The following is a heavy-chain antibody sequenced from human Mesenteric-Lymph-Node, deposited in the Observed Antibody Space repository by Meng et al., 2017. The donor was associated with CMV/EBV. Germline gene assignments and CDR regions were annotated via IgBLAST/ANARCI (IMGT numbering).Heavy chain of an antibody. CDR3: AREKYDFWSGYYYYYGMDV. CDR2: IKQDGSEK. J-gene: IGHJ6*02. Sequence: GESLKISCAASGFTFSSYWMSWVRQAPGKGLEWVANIKQDGSEKYYVDSVKGRFTISRDNAKNSLYLQMNSLRAEDTAVYYCAREKYDFWSGYYYYYGMDVWGQGTTVTVSS. V-gene: IGHV3-7*01. D-gene: IGHD3-3*01. CDR1: GFTFSSYW.